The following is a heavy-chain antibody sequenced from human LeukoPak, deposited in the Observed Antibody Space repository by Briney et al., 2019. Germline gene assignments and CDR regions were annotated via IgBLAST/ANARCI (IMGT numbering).Heavy chain of an antibody. CDR1: GFSLDSDRVA. V-gene: IGHV2-5*02. CDR2: TYGDDDR. Sequence: SGPTLVEPTQTLTLTCTFSGFSLDSDRVAVGWIRQPPGKALEWLALTYGDDDRRYSSSLKNRLTITRGTSRNQVVLTMTNMDPVDTGTYLCVHRQYYGGGTYSPFNHWGLGILVTVTS. J-gene: IGHJ4*02. D-gene: IGHD2-21*01. CDR3: VHRQYYGGGTYSPFNH.